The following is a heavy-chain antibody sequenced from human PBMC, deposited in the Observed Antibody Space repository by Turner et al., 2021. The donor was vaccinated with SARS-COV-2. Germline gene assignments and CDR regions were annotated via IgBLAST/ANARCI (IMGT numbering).Heavy chain of an antibody. CDR3: AKTQQVDYSGMGV. V-gene: IGHV1-46*01. D-gene: IGHD1-1*01. Sequence: QVQLVQSGAEVEKPGASVKVACKASGYTFTTYYIHWVGQSLGQGLERKGEINHSSGNTTYEQKIQGGVTMTRDTSTSKADMELSRLRSEDKDIYYCAKTQQVDYSGMGVWGQGTTVTVSS. J-gene: IGHJ6*02. CDR2: INHSSGNT. CDR1: GYTFTTYY.